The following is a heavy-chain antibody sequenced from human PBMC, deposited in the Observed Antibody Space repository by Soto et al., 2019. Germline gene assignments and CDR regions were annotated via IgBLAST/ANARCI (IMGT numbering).Heavy chain of an antibody. D-gene: IGHD2-15*01. CDR2: ITPGGPVT. CDR3: VRDPWVAPGTGNWFDP. Sequence: GASVKVSCKASGYSFSGHRIHWVRQVPGQGFEWMGWITPGGPVTNVSPRFHGRVTMTSDMSKRTVNLELSSLTSDDTAVYYCVRDPWVAPGTGNWFDPWGQGTLVTVSS. CDR1: GYSFSGHR. V-gene: IGHV1-2*02. J-gene: IGHJ5*02.